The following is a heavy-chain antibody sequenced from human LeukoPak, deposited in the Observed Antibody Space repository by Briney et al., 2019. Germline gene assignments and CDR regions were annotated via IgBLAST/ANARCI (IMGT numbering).Heavy chain of an antibody. D-gene: IGHD3-10*01. CDR3: AKSLWFGELFREYFQH. CDR2: INPNSGGT. V-gene: IGHV1-2*02. J-gene: IGHJ1*01. Sequence: GASVKVSCKASGYTFTGYYMHWVRQAPGQGLEWMGWINPNSGGTNYAQKFQGRVTMTRDTSISTAYMELSRLRSDDTAVYYCAKSLWFGELFREYFQHWGQGTLVTVSS. CDR1: GYTFTGYY.